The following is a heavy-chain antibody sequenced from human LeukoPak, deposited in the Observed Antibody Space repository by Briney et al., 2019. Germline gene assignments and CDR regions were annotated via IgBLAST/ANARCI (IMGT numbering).Heavy chain of an antibody. V-gene: IGHV3-74*03. CDR2: IDNDGHGI. J-gene: IGHJ4*02. Sequence: GGSLRLSCAASGFTFSGYWMHWVRQGPEKGLELVSRIDNDGHGILYADSVKGRFTISRDNAKNTLYLQMNSLRFEDTAVYYCARDGTPHYDSSGYYDTPLDYWGQGTLVTVSS. CDR3: ARDGTPHYDSSGYYDTPLDY. D-gene: IGHD3-22*01. CDR1: GFTFSGYW.